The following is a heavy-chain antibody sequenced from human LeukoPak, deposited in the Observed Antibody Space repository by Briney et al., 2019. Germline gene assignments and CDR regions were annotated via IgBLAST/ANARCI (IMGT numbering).Heavy chain of an antibody. Sequence: SGTLSLTCGVSVGYFIGDYWSWIRQSPGKGLEWIGQVHHSGKANYNPSLRSRVTISIDTSNKQFSLKLSSVTAKDPAVYYCARHGGFSFDSRGQGTLVTVSS. V-gene: IGHV4-34*01. CDR3: ARHGGFSFDS. CDR2: VHHSGKA. J-gene: IGHJ4*02. D-gene: IGHD3-16*01. CDR1: VGYFIGDY.